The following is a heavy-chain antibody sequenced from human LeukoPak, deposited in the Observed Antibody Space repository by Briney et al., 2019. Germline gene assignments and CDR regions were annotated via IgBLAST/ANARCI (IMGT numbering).Heavy chain of an antibody. CDR3: AKDSDIAVAGSDDALDV. Sequence: PGGSLRLSCAASGFTFSSNDIHWVRQAPGKGLEWVVVISYDGGNKYYADSVKGRFAISRDNSKNTLYLQMNSLRAEDTAVYYCAKDSDIAVAGSDDALDVWGQGTKVTVSS. CDR2: ISYDGGNK. CDR1: GFTFSSND. V-gene: IGHV3-30*18. D-gene: IGHD6-19*01. J-gene: IGHJ3*01.